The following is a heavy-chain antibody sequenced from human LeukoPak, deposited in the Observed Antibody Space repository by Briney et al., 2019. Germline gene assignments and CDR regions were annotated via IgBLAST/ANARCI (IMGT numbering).Heavy chain of an antibody. V-gene: IGHV4-31*03. CDR3: ARQTLRGWNRGQYFDY. CDR2: IYYSGST. Sequence: PSETLSLTCTVSGGSISSGGYYWSWIRQHPGKGLEWIGYIYYSGSTYYNPSLKSRVTISVDTSKNQFSLKLSSVTAADTAVYYCARQTLRGWNRGQYFDYWGQGTLVTVSS. CDR1: GGSISSGGYY. D-gene: IGHD1-1*01. J-gene: IGHJ4*02.